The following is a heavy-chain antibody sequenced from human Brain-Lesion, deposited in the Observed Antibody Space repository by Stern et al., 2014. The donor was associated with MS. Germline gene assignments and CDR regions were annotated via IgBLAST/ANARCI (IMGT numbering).Heavy chain of an antibody. Sequence: VQLVESGGGVVQPGRSLRLTCKVSGFTFSSYGMHWVRQAPGQGLEWVAGISYDGSYTYYAESVKGRFPISRDNSKNTLYLEMRSLRPEDTAVYYCVKRGITEVRGVRLGDYWGPGTLVIVSS. D-gene: IGHD3-10*01. V-gene: IGHV3-30*18. CDR1: GFTFSSYG. J-gene: IGHJ4*02. CDR3: VKRGITEVRGVRLGDY. CDR2: ISYDGSYT.